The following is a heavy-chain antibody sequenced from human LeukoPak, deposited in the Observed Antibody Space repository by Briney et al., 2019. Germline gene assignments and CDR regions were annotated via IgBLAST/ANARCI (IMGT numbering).Heavy chain of an antibody. Sequence: GGSLRLSCAASGFSFSYFWMSWVRQPPGKGLEWVANIKQDGTEKYYVDPVKGRFTISRDNAKKSLFLQMNSLRAEDTAVYYCARDAEVGTLFGVLSRYNWFDPWGQGALVTVSS. D-gene: IGHD3-3*01. J-gene: IGHJ5*02. CDR3: ARDAEVGTLFGVLSRYNWFDP. CDR1: GFSFSYFW. CDR2: IKQDGTEK. V-gene: IGHV3-7*01.